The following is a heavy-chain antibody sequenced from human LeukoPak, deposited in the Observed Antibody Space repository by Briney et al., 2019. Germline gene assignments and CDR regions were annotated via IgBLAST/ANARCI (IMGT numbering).Heavy chain of an antibody. J-gene: IGHJ4*02. CDR2: IYYSGST. V-gene: IGHV4-31*03. D-gene: IGHD6-19*01. CDR1: GGSISSGGYY. Sequence: PSETLSLTCTVSGGSISSGGYYWSWIRQHPGKGLEGIGYIYYSGSTYYNPSLKSRVTISVDTSKNQFSLKLSSVTAADTAVYYCARGGSGWPPYYFDYWGQGTLVTVSS. CDR3: ARGGSGWPPYYFDY.